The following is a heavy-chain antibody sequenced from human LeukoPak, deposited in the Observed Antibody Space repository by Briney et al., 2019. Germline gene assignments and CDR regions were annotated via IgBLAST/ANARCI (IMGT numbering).Heavy chain of an antibody. CDR1: GFTFSSYG. CDR3: ARDQETVFGYFTY. J-gene: IGHJ4*02. V-gene: IGHV3-30*02. CDR2: IRYDGSNK. Sequence: PGGSLRLSCAASGFTFSSYGMHWVRQAPGKGLEWVAFIRYDGSNKYYADSVKGRFTISRDNSKNTLYLQMNSLRAEDTAVYYCARDQETVFGYFTYWGQGTLVTVSS. D-gene: IGHD3-3*01.